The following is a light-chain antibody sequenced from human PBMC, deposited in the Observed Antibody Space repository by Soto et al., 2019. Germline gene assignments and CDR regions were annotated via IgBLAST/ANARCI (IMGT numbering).Light chain of an antibody. Sequence: SYELTQPPSVSVTPGKTARITCGGNNIGDKSVHWYQQKPGQAPVLVIYYDIDRPSGIPKRFSGSNSGNTATLTINSVEAGDEADYYCHVWDSSSDHRGVVFGGGTKLTVL. V-gene: IGLV3-21*04. CDR3: HVWDSSSDHRGVV. CDR1: NIGDKS. J-gene: IGLJ2*01. CDR2: YDI.